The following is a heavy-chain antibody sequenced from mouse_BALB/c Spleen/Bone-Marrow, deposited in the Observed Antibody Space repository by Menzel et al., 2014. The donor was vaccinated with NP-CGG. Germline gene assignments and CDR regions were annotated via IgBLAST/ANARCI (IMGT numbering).Heavy chain of an antibody. CDR1: GFTFSDFY. V-gene: IGHV7-1*02. D-gene: IGHD4-1*01. CDR3: ARGELETGSFDY. J-gene: IGHJ2*01. CDR2: SRNKAHDFTT. Sequence: DVHLVESGGGLVQPGDSLRLSCATSGFTFSDFYMEWVRQPPGKRLEWIAASRNKAHDFTTEYSASVKGRFIVSRDTSQGILYLQMNALRAEDTAIYYCARGELETGSFDYWGQGTTLTVSS.